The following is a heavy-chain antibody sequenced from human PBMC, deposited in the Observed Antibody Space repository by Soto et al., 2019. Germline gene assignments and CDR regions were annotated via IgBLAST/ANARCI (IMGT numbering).Heavy chain of an antibody. J-gene: IGHJ5*02. D-gene: IGHD1-26*01. Sequence: LSLTCTVSVGSISSYYWSWIRQPPGKGLEWIGYIYYSGSTNYNPSLKSRVTISVDTSKKQFSLKLSSVTAADTAVYYCASRVGAQGLFDPWGQGTLVTVSP. CDR2: IYYSGST. CDR3: ASRVGAQGLFDP. V-gene: IGHV4-59*01. CDR1: VGSISSYY.